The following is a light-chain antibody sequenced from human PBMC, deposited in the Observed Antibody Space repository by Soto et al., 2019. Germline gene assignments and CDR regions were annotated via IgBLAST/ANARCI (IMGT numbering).Light chain of an antibody. Sequence: QSVLTQPPSVSGAPGQRVTISCTGSSSNIGAGYDVHWYQQLPGTAPKLIIYGNSNRPSGVPDRFSGSKSGTSASLAITGLQAEDEADYYCQSYDSSLSGLDVFGTGTKLTVL. V-gene: IGLV1-40*01. J-gene: IGLJ1*01. CDR2: GNS. CDR1: SSNIGAGYD. CDR3: QSYDSSLSGLDV.